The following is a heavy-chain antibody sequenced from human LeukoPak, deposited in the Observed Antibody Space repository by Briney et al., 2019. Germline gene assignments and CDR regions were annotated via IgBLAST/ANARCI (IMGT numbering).Heavy chain of an antibody. CDR2: IYHSGST. CDR3: ARSMVRGVIDY. CDR1: GGSISSGGYY. J-gene: IGHJ4*02. Sequence: PSETLSLTCTVSGGSISSGGYYWSWIRQPPGKGLEWIGYIYHSGSTYYNPSLKSRVTISVDTSKNQFSLKLSPVTAADTAVYYCARSMVRGVIDYWGQGTLVTVSS. V-gene: IGHV4-30-2*02. D-gene: IGHD3-10*01.